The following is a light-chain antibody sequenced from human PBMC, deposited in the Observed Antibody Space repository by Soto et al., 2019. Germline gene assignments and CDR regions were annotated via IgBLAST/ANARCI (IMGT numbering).Light chain of an antibody. Sequence: DIQMTQSPSTLSGSVGDRVTITCRASQTISSWLAWYQQKPGKAPKLLIYKASTLKSGVPSRFSGSGSGTEFTLTINSLQPDDFATYYCQQYNTYSTFGQGTKVDIK. V-gene: IGKV1-5*03. CDR3: QQYNTYST. CDR2: KAS. J-gene: IGKJ1*01. CDR1: QTISSW.